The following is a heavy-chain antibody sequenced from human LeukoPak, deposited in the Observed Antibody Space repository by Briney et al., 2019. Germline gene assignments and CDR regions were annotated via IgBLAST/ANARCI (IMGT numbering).Heavy chain of an antibody. CDR2: IYPGDSDT. D-gene: IGHD3-10*01. CDR3: ARQTRDGSGSRGSSFDF. J-gene: IGHJ4*02. CDR1: GYIFTNNW. Sequence: GESLKISCKGSGYIFTNNWIGWVRQMPGKGLEWMGIIYPGDSDTRYSPSFEGQVTISVDKSISTAYLQWSSLKASDTAMYYCARQTRDGSGSRGSSFDFWGQGTLVAVSS. V-gene: IGHV5-51*01.